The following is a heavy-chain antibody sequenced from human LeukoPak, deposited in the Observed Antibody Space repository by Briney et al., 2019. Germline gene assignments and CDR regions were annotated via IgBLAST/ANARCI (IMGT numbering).Heavy chain of an antibody. D-gene: IGHD6-13*01. V-gene: IGHV1-69*13. J-gene: IGHJ6*02. CDR2: IIPIFGTA. CDR1: GGTFSSYA. Sequence: SVKVSCKASGGTFSSYAISWVRQAPGQGLEWMGGIIPIFGTANYAQKFQGRVTITADESTSTAYMELSSLRSEDTAVYYCARDPGSAGTDYYYGMDVWGQGTTVTVSS. CDR3: ARDPGSAGTDYYYGMDV.